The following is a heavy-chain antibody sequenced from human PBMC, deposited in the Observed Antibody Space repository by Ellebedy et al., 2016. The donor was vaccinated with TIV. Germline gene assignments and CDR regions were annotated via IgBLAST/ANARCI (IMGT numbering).Heavy chain of an antibody. J-gene: IGHJ3*01. CDR1: GFTYENDA. CDR2: ISWNSDTI. CDR3: VKDTSGWYGSKAFDF. D-gene: IGHD6-19*01. Sequence: SLKISCVASGFTYENDAMHWVRQAPGKGMEWVSDISWNSDTIGYADSVKGRFSISSDNAKTSLYLQMDSLRAEDMALYYCVKDTSGWYGSKAFDFWGQGTTFNVSS. V-gene: IGHV3-9*03.